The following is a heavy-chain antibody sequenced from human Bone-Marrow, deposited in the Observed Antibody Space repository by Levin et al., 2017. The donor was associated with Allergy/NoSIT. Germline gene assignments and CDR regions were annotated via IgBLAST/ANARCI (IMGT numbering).Heavy chain of an antibody. CDR3: AKDFYYYDSSGYLDC. J-gene: IGHJ4*02. D-gene: IGHD3-22*01. CDR1: GFTFDDYA. V-gene: IGHV3-9*01. Sequence: GGSLRLSCAASGFTFDDYAMHWVRQAPGKGLEWVSGISWNSRSIDYADSVKGRFTISRDNAQNSLYLQMNSLRAEDTALYYCAKDFYYYDSSGYLDCWGQGTLVTVSS. CDR2: ISWNSRSI.